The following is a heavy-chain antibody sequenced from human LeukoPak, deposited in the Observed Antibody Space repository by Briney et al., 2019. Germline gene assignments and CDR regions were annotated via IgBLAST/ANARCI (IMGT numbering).Heavy chain of an antibody. Sequence: PGGSLRLSCAASGISVSNDYMSWVRQAPGKGLEWVSVIYADGYTRDAASVKGRFSISRHNSKNTVYLQMDNLRPEDTAVYYCAKWLFATPMYYFDYWGQGTLVTVSS. J-gene: IGHJ4*02. D-gene: IGHD5-18*01. CDR2: IYADGYT. CDR3: AKWLFATPMYYFDY. CDR1: GISVSNDY. V-gene: IGHV3-53*04.